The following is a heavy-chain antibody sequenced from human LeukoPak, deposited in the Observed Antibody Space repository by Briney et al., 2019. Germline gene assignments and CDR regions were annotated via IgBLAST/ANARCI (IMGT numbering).Heavy chain of an antibody. D-gene: IGHD3-10*01. V-gene: IGHV4-34*01. CDR3: ARRNMVRGVDY. CDR2: IYHTGST. CDR1: GGSFSNYY. Sequence: SETLSLTCAVYGGSFSNYYWSWIRQPPGKGLEWIGDIYHTGSTTYNPSLKSRVTISVDTSKNQFSPKLSSVTAADTAVYYCARRNMVRGVDYWGQGTLVTVSS. J-gene: IGHJ4*02.